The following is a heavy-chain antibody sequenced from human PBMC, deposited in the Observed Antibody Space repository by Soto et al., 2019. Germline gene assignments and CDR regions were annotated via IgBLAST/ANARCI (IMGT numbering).Heavy chain of an antibody. D-gene: IGHD4-4*01. CDR3: ASSCYSNSNFDY. CDR2: IYHSGST. CDR1: GGSISSSNW. Sequence: SETLSLTCAVSGGSISSSNWWWCVRQPPGKGLEWIGNIYHSGSTNYNPSLKSRVTISVDKSKNQFSLKLSSVTAADTAVYYCASSCYSNSNFDYWGQGTLVTVSS. J-gene: IGHJ4*02. V-gene: IGHV4-4*02.